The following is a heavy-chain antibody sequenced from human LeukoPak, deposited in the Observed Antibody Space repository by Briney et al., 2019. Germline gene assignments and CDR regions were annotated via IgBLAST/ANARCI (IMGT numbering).Heavy chain of an antibody. CDR2: ILPTLGPA. CDR1: GGTFSSYG. V-gene: IGHV1-69*13. J-gene: IGHJ4*02. CDR3: ARDSGYYTPYIDY. D-gene: IGHD3-3*01. Sequence: SVKVSCKVSGGTFSSYGIIWVRQAPGQGLEWMGGILPTLGPANYAQKFQGRVTIAADEFTSTAYMALSSLRSEDTAVYYCARDSGYYTPYIDYWGQGTLVTVSS.